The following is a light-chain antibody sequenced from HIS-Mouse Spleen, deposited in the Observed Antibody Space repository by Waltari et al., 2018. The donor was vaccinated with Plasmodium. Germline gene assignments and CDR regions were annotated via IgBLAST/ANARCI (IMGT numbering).Light chain of an antibody. V-gene: IGLV3-10*01. CDR2: EDS. Sequence: SYELTQPPSVSVSPGQTAGITCPGDALPKNSASWYQQKSGQAPVLVIYEDSKRPSGTPERFSGSSSGTMATLTISGAQVEDEADYYCYSTDSSGNHRVFGGGTKLTVL. CDR3: YSTDSSGNHRV. CDR1: ALPKNS. J-gene: IGLJ3*02.